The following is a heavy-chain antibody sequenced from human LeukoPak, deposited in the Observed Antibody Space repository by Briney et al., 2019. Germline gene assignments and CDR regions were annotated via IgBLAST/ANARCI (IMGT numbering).Heavy chain of an antibody. CDR2: ISYDGSNK. Sequence: GGALTLSCAASGFTFSSYGMHWVRQAPAKGLEWVAVISYDGSNKYYADSVKRRFTIPRDNTKNTRYVQMNSLRAQDTALYHCAKADEYYDYYGMNVWGEGTTVTVSS. CDR3: AKADEYYDYYGMNV. V-gene: IGHV3-30*18. J-gene: IGHJ6*01. CDR1: GFTFSSYG.